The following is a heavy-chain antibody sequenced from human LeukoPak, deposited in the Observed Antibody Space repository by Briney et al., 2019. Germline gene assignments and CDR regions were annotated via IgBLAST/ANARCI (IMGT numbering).Heavy chain of an antibody. CDR1: SGSISTSNYY. J-gene: IGHJ5*02. CDR3: ARVVGSVNSIRFDP. Sequence: SETLSLTCTVSSGSISTSNYYWGWVRQPPGKALEWIGNIFYSGSTYYSPSLKSRVTISLDTSRNQFSLKLNSVTAADTAVYYCARVVGSVNSIRFDPWGQGTLVTVSS. V-gene: IGHV4-39*07. D-gene: IGHD1-26*01. CDR2: IFYSGST.